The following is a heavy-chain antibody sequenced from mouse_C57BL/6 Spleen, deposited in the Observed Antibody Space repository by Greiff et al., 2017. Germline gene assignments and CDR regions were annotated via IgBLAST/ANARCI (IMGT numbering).Heavy chain of an antibody. V-gene: IGHV5-17*01. Sequence: EVQLVESGGGLVKPGGSLKLSCAASGFTFSDYGMHWVRQAPEKGLEWVAYISSGSSTIYYADTLKGRFTISRDNAKNTLFLQMTSLRSADTAMYDGASPSYYYGSSLAWFAYWGQGTLVTVSA. D-gene: IGHD1-1*01. CDR1: GFTFSDYG. J-gene: IGHJ3*01. CDR2: ISSGSSTI. CDR3: ASPSYYYGSSLAWFAY.